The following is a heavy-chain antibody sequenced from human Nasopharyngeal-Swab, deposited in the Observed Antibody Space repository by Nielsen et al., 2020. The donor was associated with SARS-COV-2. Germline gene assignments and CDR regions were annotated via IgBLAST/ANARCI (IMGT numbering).Heavy chain of an antibody. V-gene: IGHV4-34*01. D-gene: IGHD1-1*01. CDR3: ARDAGTTPTLRYYYYGMDV. CDR1: GGSFSGYY. J-gene: IGHJ6*02. CDR2: INHSGST. Sequence: SETLSLTCAVYGGSFSGYYWSWIRQPPGKGLEWIGEINHSGSTNYNPSLKSRVTISVDTSENQFSLKLSSVTAADTAVYYCARDAGTTPTLRYYYYGMDVWGQGTTVTVSS.